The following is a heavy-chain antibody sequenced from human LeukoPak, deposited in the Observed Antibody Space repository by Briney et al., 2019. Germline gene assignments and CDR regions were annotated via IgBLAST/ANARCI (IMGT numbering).Heavy chain of an antibody. V-gene: IGHV4-34*01. D-gene: IGHD6-19*01. J-gene: IGHJ4*02. CDR3: AARGNWVDSSGWYENY. CDR2: INHSGST. Sequence: SETLSLTCAVYGGSFSGYYWSWIRQPPGKGLEWIGEINHSGSTNYNPSLKSRVTISVDTSKNQFSLKLSSVTAADTAVYYCAARGNWVDSSGWYENYWGQGTLVTVSS. CDR1: GGSFSGYY.